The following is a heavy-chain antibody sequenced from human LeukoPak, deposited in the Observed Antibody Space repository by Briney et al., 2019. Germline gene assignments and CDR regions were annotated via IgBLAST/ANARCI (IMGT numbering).Heavy chain of an antibody. D-gene: IGHD3-16*02. J-gene: IGHJ5*02. Sequence: GGSLRLSCAASGFTFSSYSMNWVRQAPGKGLEWVSSISSSSSYIYYADSVKGRFTISRDNAKNPLYLQMNSLRAEDTAVYYCASGTSDYVWGSYRAWGQGTLVTVSS. CDR2: ISSSSSYI. CDR1: GFTFSSYS. CDR3: ASGTSDYVWGSYRA. V-gene: IGHV3-21*01.